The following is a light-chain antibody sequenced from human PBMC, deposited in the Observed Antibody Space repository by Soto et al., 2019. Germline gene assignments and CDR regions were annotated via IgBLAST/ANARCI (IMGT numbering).Light chain of an antibody. J-gene: IGLJ3*02. V-gene: IGLV1-40*01. CDR3: QSYDSALSALV. Sequence: QSVLTQPPSLSGAPGQRVTIFCTGNKSNIGSAYDVHWYQQLPGKAPRLLIYENTNRPSGVPDRFSASKSGTSASLDITGLQAEDEADYFCQSYDSALSALVFGGGTKVTVL. CDR2: ENT. CDR1: KSNIGSAYD.